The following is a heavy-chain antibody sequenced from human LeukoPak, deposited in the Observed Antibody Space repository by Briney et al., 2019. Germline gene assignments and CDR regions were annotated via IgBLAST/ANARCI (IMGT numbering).Heavy chain of an antibody. CDR1: GFTFSSYA. Sequence: GGSLRLSCAASGFTFSSYAMSWVRPAPGKGLEWVSAIGSSGGSTYYADSVKGRFTISRDNSKNTLYLQMSSLRAEDTAVYYCAKVRGNVAAGPTDYWGQGTLVTVSS. CDR3: AKVRGNVAAGPTDY. CDR2: IGSSGGST. V-gene: IGHV3-23*01. J-gene: IGHJ4*02. D-gene: IGHD6-13*01.